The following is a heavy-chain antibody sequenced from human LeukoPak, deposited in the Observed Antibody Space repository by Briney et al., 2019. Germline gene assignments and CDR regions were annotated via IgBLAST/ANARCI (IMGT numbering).Heavy chain of an antibody. Sequence: GGSLRLSCAASGFTFSSYGMHWVRQAPGKGLEWVAFIRYDGSNKYYADSVKGRFTISRDNSKNTLYLQMNSLRAEDTAVYYCAKDGARKVLWFGVALDVWGKGTTVTISS. CDR3: AKDGARKVLWFGVALDV. D-gene: IGHD3-10*01. CDR2: IRYDGSNK. CDR1: GFTFSSYG. V-gene: IGHV3-30*02. J-gene: IGHJ6*04.